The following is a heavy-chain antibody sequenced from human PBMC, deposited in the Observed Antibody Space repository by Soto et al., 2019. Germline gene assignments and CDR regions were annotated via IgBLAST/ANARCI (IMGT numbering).Heavy chain of an antibody. CDR2: IKQDGSEK. Sequence: GGSLRLSCAASGFTFSSYWMSWVRQAPGKGLEWVANIKQDGSEKYYVDSVKGRFTISRDNAKNSLYLQMNSLRAEDTAVYYCARDSRGYSYGSGYWGQGTLVTVSS. CDR1: GFTFSSYW. V-gene: IGHV3-7*01. J-gene: IGHJ4*02. CDR3: ARDSRGYSYGSGY. D-gene: IGHD5-18*01.